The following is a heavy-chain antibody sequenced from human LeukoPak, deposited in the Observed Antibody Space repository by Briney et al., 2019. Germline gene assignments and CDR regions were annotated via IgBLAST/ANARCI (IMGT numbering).Heavy chain of an antibody. CDR3: ARLAGGGGSCYRCFDY. CDR2: IYPGDSDT. CDR1: GHSFTSYW. D-gene: IGHD2-15*01. J-gene: IGHJ4*02. Sequence: GESLKISCKGSGHSFTSYWIGWVRQMPGKGLEWMGIIYPGDSDTRYSPSFQGQVTISADKSISTAYLQWSSLEASDTAMYYCARLAGGGGSCYRCFDYWGQGTLVTVSS. V-gene: IGHV5-51*01.